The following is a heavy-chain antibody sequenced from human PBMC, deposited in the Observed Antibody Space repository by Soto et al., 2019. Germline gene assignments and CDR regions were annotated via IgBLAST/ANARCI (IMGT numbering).Heavy chain of an antibody. V-gene: IGHV4-59*08. CDR2: IYYSGST. J-gene: IGHJ5*02. CDR1: GGSISSYY. CDR3: ARRITTGSPGFDP. Sequence: SETLSLTCTVSGGSISSYYWSWIRQPPGKGLEWIGYIYYSGSTNYNPSLKSRVTISVDTSKNQFSLKLSSVTAADTAVYYCARRITTGSPGFDPWGQGTLVTVSS. D-gene: IGHD1-1*01.